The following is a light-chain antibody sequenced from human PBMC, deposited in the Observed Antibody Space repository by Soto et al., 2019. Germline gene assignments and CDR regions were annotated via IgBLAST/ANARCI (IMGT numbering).Light chain of an antibody. CDR3: QVWDRSSDHVV. CDR1: NIGSKS. V-gene: IGLV3-21*02. J-gene: IGLJ3*02. Sequence: SSVVTQPPSVSVAPGQTARITCEANNIGSKSVHWYQQKPGQAPLLVVYGESDRPSGTPERISGSDSGNTATLTISGVEAGDEADYYCQVWDRSSDHVVFGGGTKLTVL. CDR2: GES.